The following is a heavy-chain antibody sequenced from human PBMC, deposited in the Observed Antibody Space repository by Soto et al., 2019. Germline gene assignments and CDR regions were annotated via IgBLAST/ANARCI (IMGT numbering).Heavy chain of an antibody. CDR1: GVSVTRDTSY. V-gene: IGHV4-61*01. D-gene: IGHD3-10*01. J-gene: IGHJ5*02. CDR2: ISFSGST. Sequence: SETLSLTCSVSGVSVTRDTSYWSWVRQPPGKGLEWIGYISFSGSTKYIPSLEGRVTISVDTSKNQLSLKLYSVTAADTALYYCVKGGSHWFDPWGQGALVTVSS. CDR3: VKGGSHWFDP.